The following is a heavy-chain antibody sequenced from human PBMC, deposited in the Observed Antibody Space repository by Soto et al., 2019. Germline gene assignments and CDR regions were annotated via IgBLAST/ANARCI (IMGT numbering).Heavy chain of an antibody. CDR2: TYYRSKWYN. CDR1: GDRVSSNSAA. D-gene: IGHD6-13*01. CDR3: ARLSTPRALIAAAGGGYYYYGMDV. Sequence: SQTLSLTCAISGDRVSSNSAAWNWIRQSPSRGLEWLGRTYYRSKWYNDYAVSVKSRITINPDTSKNQFSLQLNSVTPEDTAVYYCARLSTPRALIAAAGGGYYYYGMDVWGQGTTVTVSS. V-gene: IGHV6-1*01. J-gene: IGHJ6*02.